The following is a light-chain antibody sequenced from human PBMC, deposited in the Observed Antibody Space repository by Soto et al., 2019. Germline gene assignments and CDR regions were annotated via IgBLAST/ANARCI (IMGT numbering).Light chain of an antibody. Sequence: EIVLTQSPATLSLSPGERATLSCRAGQSVSTYLAWFQQKPGQAPRLLIYDASNRATGIPARFSGSGPGTEFILTISSVESEDFAVYYCQHYNNWPLTFGGGTKVDIK. CDR3: QHYNNWPLT. CDR2: DAS. J-gene: IGKJ4*01. CDR1: QSVSTY. V-gene: IGKV3-11*01.